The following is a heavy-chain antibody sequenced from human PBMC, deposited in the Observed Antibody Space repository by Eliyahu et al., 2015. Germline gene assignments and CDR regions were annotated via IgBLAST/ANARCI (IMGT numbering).Heavy chain of an antibody. V-gene: IGHV4-39*01. CDR2: LHYTGTA. CDR3: ARQGLAASRSVLNWLDP. Sequence: QLQLQESGPGLVTPSGTLSLTCXVSGGSINNFXYYWGGXRRHPPGQGLGWIGSLHYTGTAYYNPSLQSRVTLSVDTSNNRFSLRLNSVTATDTAVYYCARQGLAASRSVLNWLDPWGQGILVTVSS. CDR1: GGSINNFXYY. J-gene: IGHJ5*02. D-gene: IGHD2-15*01.